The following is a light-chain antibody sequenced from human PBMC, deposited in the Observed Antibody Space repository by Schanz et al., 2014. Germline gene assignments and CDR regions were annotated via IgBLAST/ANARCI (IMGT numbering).Light chain of an antibody. CDR3: ISYAGSNTAYV. V-gene: IGLV2-8*01. J-gene: IGLJ1*01. Sequence: QSVLTQPPSASGSPGQSVTISCTGTSSDVGGYNYVSWYQQHPGKAPKLMIYEVSKRPSGVPDRFSGSKSGNTASLTVSGPQAEDEADYYCISYAGSNTAYVFGTGTKLTVL. CDR1: SSDVGGYNY. CDR2: EVS.